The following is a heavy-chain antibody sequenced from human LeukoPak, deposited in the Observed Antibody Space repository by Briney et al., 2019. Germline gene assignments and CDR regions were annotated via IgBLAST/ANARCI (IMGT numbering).Heavy chain of an antibody. J-gene: IGHJ4*02. CDR1: GFTFSSYW. CDR2: IIIDGINT. V-gene: IGHV3-74*01. CDR3: ARSPPTYYSSGYYFDY. Sequence: PGGSLSLSCAASGFTFSSYWMHWVRQGPGKGVVWVSRIIIDGINTTYADSVKARFTISRHNAKNSLYLQMNSLRAEDTAVYYCARSPPTYYSSGYYFDYWGQGTLVTVSS. D-gene: IGHD3-22*01.